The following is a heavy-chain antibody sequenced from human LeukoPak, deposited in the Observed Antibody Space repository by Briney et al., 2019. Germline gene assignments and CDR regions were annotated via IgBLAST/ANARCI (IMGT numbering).Heavy chain of an antibody. J-gene: IGHJ4*02. CDR1: GGSLSSGGYY. CDR3: ARVGGGHLGFEY. V-gene: IGHV4-31*03. D-gene: IGHD2-15*01. CDR2: IFYSGTT. Sequence: PSETLSLTCTVSGGSLSSGGYYCSWIRQHPGKGPEWIGYIFYSGTTHYNPSLKRRVTLSLDPSKNQFSLQLSCVTAADTAIYYCARVGGGHLGFEYWGQGTLVTVSS.